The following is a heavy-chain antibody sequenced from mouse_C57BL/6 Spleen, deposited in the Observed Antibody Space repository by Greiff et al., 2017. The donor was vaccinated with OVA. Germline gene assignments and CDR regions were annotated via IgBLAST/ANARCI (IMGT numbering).Heavy chain of an antibody. Sequence: EVKLMESGGGLVQPGGSLSLSCAASGFTFTDYYMSWVRQPPGKALEWLGFIRNKANGYTTEYSASVKGRFTISRDNSQSILYLQMNALRAEDSATYYCARYQGGYAMDYWGQGTSVTVSS. J-gene: IGHJ4*01. V-gene: IGHV7-3*01. CDR2: IRNKANGYTT. CDR3: ARYQGGYAMDY. CDR1: GFTFTDYY.